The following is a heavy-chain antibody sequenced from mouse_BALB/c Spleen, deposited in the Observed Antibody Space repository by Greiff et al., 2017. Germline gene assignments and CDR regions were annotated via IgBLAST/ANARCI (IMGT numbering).Heavy chain of an antibody. D-gene: IGHD1-1*01. CDR2: ISSGSSTI. Sequence: DVMLVESGGGLVQPGGSRKLSCAASGFTFSSFGMHWVRQAPEKGLEWVAYISSGSSTIYYADTVKGRSTISRDNPKNTLFLQMTSLRSEDTAMYYCARGGYYGSTFYAMDYWGQGTSVTVSS. V-gene: IGHV5-17*02. J-gene: IGHJ4*01. CDR1: GFTFSSFG. CDR3: ARGGYYGSTFYAMDY.